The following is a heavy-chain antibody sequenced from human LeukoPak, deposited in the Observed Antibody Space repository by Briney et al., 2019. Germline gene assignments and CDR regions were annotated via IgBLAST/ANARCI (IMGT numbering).Heavy chain of an antibody. Sequence: GSLRLSCAASGFTFSSYWMSWVRQAPGKGLEWVANIKQDGSEKYYVDSVKGRFTISRDNAKNSLYLQMNSLRAEDTAVYYCARDIMVRGVSGMDVWGKGTTVTVSS. V-gene: IGHV3-7*03. CDR3: ARDIMVRGVSGMDV. CDR1: GFTFSSYW. CDR2: IKQDGSEK. J-gene: IGHJ6*04. D-gene: IGHD3-10*01.